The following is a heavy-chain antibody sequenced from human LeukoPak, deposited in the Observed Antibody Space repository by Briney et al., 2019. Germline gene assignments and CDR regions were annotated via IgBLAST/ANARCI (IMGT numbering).Heavy chain of an antibody. J-gene: IGHJ4*02. D-gene: IGHD6-19*01. CDR2: ISSSSSYI. CDR1: GFTFSIYS. CDR3: ARTAGTGNYFDY. V-gene: IGHV3-21*01. Sequence: GGSLRLSCAVSGFTFSIYSMNWVRQAPGRGLEWVSSISSSSSYIYYADSVKGRFTISRDNAKNSLYLQMNSLRAEDTAVYYCARTAGTGNYFDYWGQGTLVTVSS.